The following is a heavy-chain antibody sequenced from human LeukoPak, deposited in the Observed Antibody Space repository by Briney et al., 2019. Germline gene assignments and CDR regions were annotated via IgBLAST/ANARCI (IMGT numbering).Heavy chain of an antibody. J-gene: IGHJ6*03. CDR3: ARTYDSPGYYSPDYYYMDV. V-gene: IGHV4-4*07. Sequence: SETLSLTCTVSGGSISTYCWSWIRQPAGKGLEWIGHICTSGSTNYNPSLKSRVTLSVDTSNNEFSLKLNSVTAAYTAVYYCARTYDSPGYYSPDYYYMDVWGKGTTVTISS. D-gene: IGHD3-22*01. CDR2: ICTSGST. CDR1: GGSISTYC.